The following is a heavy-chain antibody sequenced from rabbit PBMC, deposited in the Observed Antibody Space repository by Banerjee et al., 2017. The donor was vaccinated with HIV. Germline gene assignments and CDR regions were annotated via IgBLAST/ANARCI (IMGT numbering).Heavy chain of an antibody. J-gene: IGHJ6*01. D-gene: IGHD1-1*01. Sequence: QSLEESGGDLVKPGASLTLPCIASGVSFSGDSYMCWVRQAPGKGLEWIACIDTGSSGFTCYASWAKGRFTISKASSTTVTLQMTSLTAADTATYFCARDTSSSFSSYGMDLWGPGTLVTVS. CDR1: GVSFSGDSY. CDR2: IDTGSSGFT. V-gene: IGHV1S40*01. CDR3: ARDTSSSFSSYGMDL.